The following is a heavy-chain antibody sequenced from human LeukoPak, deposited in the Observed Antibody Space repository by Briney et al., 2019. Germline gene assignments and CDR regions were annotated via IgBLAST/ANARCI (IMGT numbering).Heavy chain of an antibody. D-gene: IGHD5-24*01. Sequence: SQTLSLTWAISGDFVSTDRAGCNWIRQSPSRGLEWPGSTYDNYINYKWYKDYAPSAQRQITITPKSTKNPFSLQLNPVTTEQTAVYYCARGWLQSGFGYWGQGTLVSVSS. CDR1: GDFVSTDRAG. CDR3: ARGWLQSGFGY. V-gene: IGHV6-1*01. CDR2: TYDNYINYKWYK. J-gene: IGHJ4*02.